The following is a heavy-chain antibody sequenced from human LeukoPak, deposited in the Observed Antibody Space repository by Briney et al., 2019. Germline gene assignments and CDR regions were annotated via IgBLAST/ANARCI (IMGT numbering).Heavy chain of an antibody. CDR1: GYTFTSYE. V-gene: IGHV1-2*02. D-gene: IGHD2-8*02. Sequence: ASVKVSCKASGYTFTSYEINWVRQAPGQGRQWLGWINPKRGGTKYAQEGRVTMTTDTSTSTAYLDLTRLTSDDTDVYYCARDIFCTGLSCPAKHSYYYMDVWGKGTTVTVSS. CDR3: ARDIFCTGLSCPAKHSYYYMDV. CDR2: INPKRGGT. J-gene: IGHJ6*03.